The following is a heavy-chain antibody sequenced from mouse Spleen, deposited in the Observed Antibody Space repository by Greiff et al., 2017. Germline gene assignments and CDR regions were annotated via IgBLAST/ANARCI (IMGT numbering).Heavy chain of an antibody. D-gene: IGHD4-1*01. Sequence: EVKLQESGPGLVKPSQSLSLTCSVTGYSITSGYYWNWIRQFPGNKLEWMGYISYDGSNNYNPSLKNRISITRDTSKNQFFLKLNSVTTEDTATYYCAREGTGLFAYWGQGTLVTVSA. V-gene: IGHV3-6*01. CDR1: GYSITSGYY. CDR3: AREGTGLFAY. J-gene: IGHJ3*01. CDR2: ISYDGSN.